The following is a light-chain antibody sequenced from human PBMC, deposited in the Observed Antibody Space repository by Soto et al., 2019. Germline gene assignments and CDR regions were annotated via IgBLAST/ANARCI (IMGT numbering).Light chain of an antibody. J-gene: IGKJ2*01. CDR3: QQSSSTPPT. V-gene: IGKV1-39*01. Sequence: DLQKTQSPSSLSASVGDRVTITCRASQSISSYLNWYQQKPGKAPKLLIYTASSLQSGVPSRFSGSGSGTDFTLTISSLQPEDFATYYCQQSSSTPPTFGQGTKLEIK. CDR2: TAS. CDR1: QSISSY.